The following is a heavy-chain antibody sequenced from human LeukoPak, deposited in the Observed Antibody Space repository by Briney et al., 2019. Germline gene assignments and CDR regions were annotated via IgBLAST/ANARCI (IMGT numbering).Heavy chain of an antibody. Sequence: SETLSLTCTVSGGSVSSGSYYWSWLRQSPGKGLEWIGFIYYSGSTNYNPSLKSRVSISVDTSKNQFSLKLSSVTAADTAVYYCARAFSSSLFDYWGQGTLVTVSS. J-gene: IGHJ4*02. V-gene: IGHV4-61*01. CDR3: ARAFSSSLFDY. CDR1: GGSVSSGSYY. D-gene: IGHD6-19*01. CDR2: IYYSGST.